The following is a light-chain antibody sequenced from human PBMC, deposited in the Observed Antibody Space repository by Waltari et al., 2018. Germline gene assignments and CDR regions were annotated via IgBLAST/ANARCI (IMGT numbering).Light chain of an antibody. CDR2: WAS. J-gene: IGKJ4*01. V-gene: IGKV4-1*01. Sequence: DIVLTQSPDSLAVSLGERATINCTSSQNIFYSSYNKTYLAWYQQKPGQPPNLLIYWASTRHSGVPDRFSGSGSGTDFTLTINSLRAEDVAVYFCQQYYSSSTFGGGTKVEIK. CDR3: QQYYSSST. CDR1: QNIFYSSYNKTY.